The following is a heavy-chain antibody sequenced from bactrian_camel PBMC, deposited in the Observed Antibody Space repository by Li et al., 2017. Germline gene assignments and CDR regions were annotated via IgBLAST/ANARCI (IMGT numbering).Heavy chain of an antibody. CDR3: AAEHCGGNAPHEYNY. CDR1: RMPDGRNC. V-gene: IGHV3S1*01. J-gene: IGHJ4*01. Sequence: QVQLVESGGGSVQPGGSLRLSCAASRMPDGRNCMGWFRQAPGREREGVAFTYTDSDTPYYADSVKGRFTISRDNPRNTLYLNMSSVKVDDTAMYYCAAEHCGGNAPHEYNYFGQGTQVTVS. D-gene: IGHD3*01. CDR2: TYTDSDTP.